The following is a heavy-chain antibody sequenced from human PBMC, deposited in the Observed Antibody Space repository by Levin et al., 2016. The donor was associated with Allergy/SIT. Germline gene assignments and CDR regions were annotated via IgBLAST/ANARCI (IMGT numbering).Heavy chain of an antibody. CDR3: ARGSVVPAARYYYYYYMDV. CDR1: GGSVSSSRHY. J-gene: IGHJ6*03. CDR2: IFHDGTT. V-gene: IGHV4-39*07. Sequence: SETLSLTCSVSGGSVSSSRHYWAWIRQPPGKGLEWIGYIFHDGTTYYNPSLKSRVTISVDTSKNQFSLKLSSVTAADTAVYYCARGSVVPAARYYYYYYMDVWGKGTTVTVSS. D-gene: IGHD2-2*01.